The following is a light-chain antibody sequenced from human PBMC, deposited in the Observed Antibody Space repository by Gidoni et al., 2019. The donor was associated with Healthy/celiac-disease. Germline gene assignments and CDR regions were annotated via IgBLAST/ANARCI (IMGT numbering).Light chain of an antibody. J-gene: IGKJ2*01. CDR3: QQYYSSPYT. Sequence: DIVMTQSPHSLTVSLGERATINCKSSRSVLYSSNNKNFLAWYQQKPVQPPKLLIYWASTREAGVPDRFSGSGSGTDFTLTISSLQAEDVAVYYCQQYYSSPYTFGQXTNLEIK. CDR1: RSVLYSSNNKNF. CDR2: WAS. V-gene: IGKV4-1*01.